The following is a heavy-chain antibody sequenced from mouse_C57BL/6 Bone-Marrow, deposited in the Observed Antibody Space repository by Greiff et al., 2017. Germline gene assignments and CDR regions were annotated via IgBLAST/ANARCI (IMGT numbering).Heavy chain of an antibody. Sequence: EVQLQESGAELVRPGASVKLSCTASGFNIKDDYMHWVKQRPEQGLEWIGWIDPENGDTEYASKFQGKATITADTSSNTAYLQLSSLTSEDTAVYYCTTSIYYGNAYYFDYWGRGTTLTVTS. V-gene: IGHV14-4*01. CDR3: TTSIYYGNAYYFDY. D-gene: IGHD2-1*01. CDR2: IDPENGDT. CDR1: GFNIKDDY. J-gene: IGHJ2*01.